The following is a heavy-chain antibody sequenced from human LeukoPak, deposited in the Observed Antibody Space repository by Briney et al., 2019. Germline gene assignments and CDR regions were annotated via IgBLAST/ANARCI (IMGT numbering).Heavy chain of an antibody. D-gene: IGHD6-6*01. V-gene: IGHV3-30*02. J-gene: IGHJ6*03. CDR1: GFTVSSNY. CDR2: IRYDGSNK. CDR3: AKEAGRSIAGNYYMDV. Sequence: GGSLRLSCAASGFTVSSNYMSWVRQAPGKGLEWVAFIRYDGSNKYYADSVKGRFTISRDNSKNTLYLQMNSLRAEDTAVYYCAKEAGRSIAGNYYMDVWGKGTTVTVSS.